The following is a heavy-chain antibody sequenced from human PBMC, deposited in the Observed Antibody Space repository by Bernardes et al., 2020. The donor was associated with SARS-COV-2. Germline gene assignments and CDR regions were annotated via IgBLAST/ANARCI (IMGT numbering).Heavy chain of an antibody. Sequence: GGSLRLSCAASGFTFSGYRMHWVRQAPGKGLVWVSHIDSDVSGTSYADSVKGRFTISRDNAKNTMYLQMSSLRAEDTAVYYCASVGGSNYFDYWGQGTLVTVSS. J-gene: IGHJ4*02. CDR1: GFTFSGYR. CDR3: ASVGGSNYFDY. V-gene: IGHV3-74*01. CDR2: IDSDVSGT. D-gene: IGHD1-26*01.